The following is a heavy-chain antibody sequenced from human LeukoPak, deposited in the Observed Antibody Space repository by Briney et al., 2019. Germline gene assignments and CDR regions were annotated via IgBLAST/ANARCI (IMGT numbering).Heavy chain of an antibody. CDR2: ISGGVGST. V-gene: IGHV3-23*01. J-gene: IGHJ4*02. CDR1: GFTFSSYG. Sequence: GGSLRLSCAASGFTFSSYGMHWVRQAPGKGLEWVSTISGGVGSTYYADSVKGRFTISRDNSKNTLYLQMNSLRAEDTAVYYCAKDVYGDYGGLVYWGQGTLVTVSS. CDR3: AKDVYGDYGGLVY. D-gene: IGHD4-17*01.